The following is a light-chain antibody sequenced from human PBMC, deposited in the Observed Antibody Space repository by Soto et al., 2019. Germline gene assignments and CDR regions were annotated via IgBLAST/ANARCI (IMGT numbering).Light chain of an antibody. CDR3: SSYTTSSTLYVV. J-gene: IGLJ2*01. CDR1: SSDVGGYNY. V-gene: IGLV2-14*01. CDR2: DVT. Sequence: QSVLTQPASVSGSPGQSITISCTGTSSDVGGYNYVSWYQQHPGKAPKLMIYDVTNRPSGVSNRFSGSKSGDTASLTISGLQNEVEADYYCSSYTTSSTLYVVFGGGTQLTVL.